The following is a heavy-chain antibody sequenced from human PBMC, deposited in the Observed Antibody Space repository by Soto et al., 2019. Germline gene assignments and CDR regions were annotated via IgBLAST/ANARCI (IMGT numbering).Heavy chain of an antibody. CDR3: ATRDVDIVATRLTLYYFDY. CDR2: IIPIFGTA. D-gene: IGHD5-12*01. Sequence: SVKVSCKASGGTFSSYAISWVRQAPGQGLEWMGGIIPIFGTANYAQKFQGRVTITADESTSTAYMELSSLRSEDTAVYYCATRDVDIVATRLTLYYFDYWGQGTLVTVSS. V-gene: IGHV1-69*13. CDR1: GGTFSSYA. J-gene: IGHJ4*02.